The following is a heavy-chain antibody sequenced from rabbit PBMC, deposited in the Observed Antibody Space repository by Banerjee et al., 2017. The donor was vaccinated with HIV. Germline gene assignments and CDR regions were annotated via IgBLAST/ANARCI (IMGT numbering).Heavy chain of an antibody. CDR2: VSTSGRT. Sequence: QEQLEESGGGLVKPEGSLTLTCKASGFSFSSSYWICWVRQAPGKGLEYIGDVSTSGRTVYATWAKGRFTVSKTSSTTVTLQMTSLTPADTASYFCARDLAGVIGWNFNLWGPGTLVTVS. CDR1: GFSFSSSYW. D-gene: IGHD4-1*01. CDR3: ARDLAGVIGWNFNL. J-gene: IGHJ4*01. V-gene: IGHV1S45*01.